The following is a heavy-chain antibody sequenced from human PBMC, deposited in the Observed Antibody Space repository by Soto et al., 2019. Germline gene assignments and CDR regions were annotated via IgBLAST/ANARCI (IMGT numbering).Heavy chain of an antibody. CDR3: VRSGTSSGRFSDY. J-gene: IGHJ4*02. Sequence: GESLKISCKGSGYTFTSYWIGWVRQMPGEGLEWMGVIYPSDSDIRYSPSFQGKVTISADKSITTAYLQWSSLKAADTAMYYCVRSGTSSGRFSDYWGQGALVTVSS. CDR1: GYTFTSYW. D-gene: IGHD2-15*01. V-gene: IGHV5-51*01. CDR2: IYPSDSDI.